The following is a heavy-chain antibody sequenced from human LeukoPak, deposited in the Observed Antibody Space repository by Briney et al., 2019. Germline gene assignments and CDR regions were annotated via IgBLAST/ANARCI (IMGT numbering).Heavy chain of an antibody. D-gene: IGHD3-10*01. V-gene: IGHV1-8*03. CDR2: VNPNSGNT. J-gene: IGHJ4*02. Sequence: VASVKVSCMVSGGTLSRYAISWVRPPTGQGLEWKGWVNPNSGNTGYPQKFQGRVTITRNTSISTAYMELSSLRSEDTAVYYCARGPTSGYTSDYWGQGSLVTVSS. CDR1: GGTLSRYA. CDR3: ARGPTSGYTSDY.